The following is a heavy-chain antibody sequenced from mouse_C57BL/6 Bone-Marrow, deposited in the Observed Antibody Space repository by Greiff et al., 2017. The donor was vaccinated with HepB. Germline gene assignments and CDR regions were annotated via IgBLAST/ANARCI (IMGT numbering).Heavy chain of an antibody. D-gene: IGHD2-14*01. CDR1: GFSFNTYA. Sequence: EVKVVESGGGLVQPKGSLKLSCAASGFSFNTYAMNWVRQAPGKGLEWVARIRSKSNNYATYYADSVKDRFTISRDDSESMLYLQMNNLKTEDTAMYYCVRHGYDVFDYWGQGTTLTVSS. V-gene: IGHV10-1*01. CDR2: IRSKSNNYAT. CDR3: VRHGYDVFDY. J-gene: IGHJ2*01.